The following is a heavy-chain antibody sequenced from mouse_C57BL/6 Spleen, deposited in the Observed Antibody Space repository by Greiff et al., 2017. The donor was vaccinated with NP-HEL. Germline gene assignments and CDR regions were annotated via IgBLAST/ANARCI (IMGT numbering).Heavy chain of an antibody. Sequence: EVKVEESGGGLVQPGGSLKLSCAASGFTFSDYYMYWVRQTPEKRLEWVAYISNGGGSTYYLDTVKGRFTISRDNAKNTLYLQMSRLKSEDTAMYYCARQRQLSYAMDYWGQGTSVTVSS. CDR2: ISNGGGST. D-gene: IGHD3-2*02. J-gene: IGHJ4*01. CDR1: GFTFSDYY. CDR3: ARQRQLSYAMDY. V-gene: IGHV5-12*01.